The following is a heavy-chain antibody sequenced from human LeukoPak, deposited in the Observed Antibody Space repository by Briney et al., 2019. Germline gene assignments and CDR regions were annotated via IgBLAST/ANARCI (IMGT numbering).Heavy chain of an antibody. CDR1: GYTFTSYD. CDR3: ARGSVAGTDFDY. J-gene: IGHJ4*02. V-gene: IGHV1-8*01. CDR2: MNPNSGNT. Sequence: RASAKVSCKASGYTFTSYDINWVRQATGQGLEWMGWMNPNSGNTGYAQKFQGRVIMTRNTSISTAYMELSSLRSEDTAVYYCARGSVAGTDFDYWGQGTLVTVSS. D-gene: IGHD6-19*01.